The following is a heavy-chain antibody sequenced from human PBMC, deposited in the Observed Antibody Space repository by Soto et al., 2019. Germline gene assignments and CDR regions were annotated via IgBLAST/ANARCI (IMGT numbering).Heavy chain of an antibody. Sequence: QVQLQESGPGLVKPSGTLSLTCTVSGGSMSSSNWWNWVRQSPGKGLEWIGEAHHSGRINYNPSLKSRVTISVDKSKNHFSLKLRSVTAADTAVYYCARSEATGLDYWGQGTLVTVSS. V-gene: IGHV4-4*02. J-gene: IGHJ4*02. D-gene: IGHD1-26*01. CDR2: AHHSGRI. CDR1: GGSMSSSNW. CDR3: ARSEATGLDY.